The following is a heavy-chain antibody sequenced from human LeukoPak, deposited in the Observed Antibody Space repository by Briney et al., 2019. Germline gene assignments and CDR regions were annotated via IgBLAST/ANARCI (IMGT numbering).Heavy chain of an antibody. CDR2: IKQDGSEK. D-gene: IGHD4-17*01. J-gene: IGHJ4*02. CDR3: AREXKGXDXSXXFDY. CDR1: GFTFSSYW. V-gene: IGHV3-7*01. Sequence: GGSLRLSCAVSGFTFSSYWMSWVRQAPGKGLEWVANIKQDGSEKYYVDSVKGRFTISRDNAKNSLYLQMNSLRAEDTAVYYCAREXKGXDXSXXFDYWGQGTLVPVS.